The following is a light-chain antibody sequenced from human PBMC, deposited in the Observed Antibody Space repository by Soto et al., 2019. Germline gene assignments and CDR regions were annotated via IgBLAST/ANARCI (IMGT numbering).Light chain of an antibody. CDR3: QEYNTWPWT. J-gene: IGKJ1*01. CDR2: GAS. CDR1: QSVNSN. Sequence: ETVMKQSPATLSVSPGEGATLSCRASQSVNSNLAWYQQKLGQAPRVLIFGASTRATGIPARFSGSGSGTEFSLTINSLQSEDFAVYYCQEYNTWPWTFGQGTKVDIK. V-gene: IGKV3-15*01.